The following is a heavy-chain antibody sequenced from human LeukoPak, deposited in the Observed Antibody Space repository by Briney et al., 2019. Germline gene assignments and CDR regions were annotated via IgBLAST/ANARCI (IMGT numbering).Heavy chain of an antibody. CDR3: AREIVGTHKSRFDP. Sequence: GGSLRLSCAASGFTFSGRWMSWLRQAPGKGLEWVANINQDGTDKYYVDSVKGRFTISRDNAKNSLCLQMNSLRAEDTAVYYCAREIVGTHKSRFDPWGQGTLVTVSS. J-gene: IGHJ5*02. CDR1: GFTFSGRW. V-gene: IGHV3-7*03. D-gene: IGHD1-26*01. CDR2: INQDGTDK.